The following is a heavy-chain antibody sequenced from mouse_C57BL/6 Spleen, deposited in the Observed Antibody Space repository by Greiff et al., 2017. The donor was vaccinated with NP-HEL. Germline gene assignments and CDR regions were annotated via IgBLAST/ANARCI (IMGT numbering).Heavy chain of an antibody. D-gene: IGHD2-5*01. Sequence: QVQLQQPGAELVKPGASVKLSCKASGYTFTSYWMHWVKQRPGRGLEWIRRIDPNSGGTKYNEKFKSKATLTVDKPSSTAYMQLSSLTSEDSAVYYCARRDSNHAMDYWGQGTSVTVSS. CDR3: ARRDSNHAMDY. CDR2: IDPNSGGT. J-gene: IGHJ4*01. CDR1: GYTFTSYW. V-gene: IGHV1-72*01.